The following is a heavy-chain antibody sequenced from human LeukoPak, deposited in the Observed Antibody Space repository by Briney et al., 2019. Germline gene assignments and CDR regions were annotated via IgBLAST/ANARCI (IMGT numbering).Heavy chain of an antibody. Sequence: GGSLRLSCAASGFTFSNAWMSWVRQAPGKGLEWVSFITGSGTTYYADFVKGRFTISRDNSKNTLYLQMNSLRAEDTAVYYCARGAIFGVVITRSAFDIWGQGTMVTVSS. CDR3: ARGAIFGVVITRSAFDI. J-gene: IGHJ3*02. CDR1: GFTFSNAW. D-gene: IGHD3-3*01. CDR2: ITGSGTT. V-gene: IGHV3-66*02.